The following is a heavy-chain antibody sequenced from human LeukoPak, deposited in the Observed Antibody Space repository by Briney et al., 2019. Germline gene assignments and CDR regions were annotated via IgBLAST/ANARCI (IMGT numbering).Heavy chain of an antibody. J-gene: IGHJ4*02. CDR2: ISSSGSTI. CDR1: GFTFSDYY. D-gene: IGHD6-13*01. CDR3: ARDRWLSGSSWTFDY. V-gene: IGHV3-11*01. Sequence: GGPLRLSCAASGFTFSDYYMSWIRQAPGEGLGWVSYISSSGSTIYYADSVKGRFTISRDNAKNSLYLQMNSLRAEDTAVYYCARDRWLSGSSWTFDYWGQGTLVTVSS.